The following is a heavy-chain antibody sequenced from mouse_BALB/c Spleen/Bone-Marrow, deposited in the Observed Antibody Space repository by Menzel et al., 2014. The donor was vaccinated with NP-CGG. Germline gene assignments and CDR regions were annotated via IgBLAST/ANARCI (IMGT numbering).Heavy chain of an antibody. Sequence: QVQLKESGAELVKPGASVKLSCKASGYTFTSYYMYWVKQRPGQGLEWIGEINPSNGGTNFNEKFKSKATLTVDKSSSTAYMQFSSLTSEDSAVYYCTRSNYGYWYFDVWSAGTTVTVSS. V-gene: IGHV1S81*02. J-gene: IGHJ1*01. CDR3: TRSNYGYWYFDV. CDR1: GYTFTSYY. CDR2: INPSNGGT. D-gene: IGHD1-1*01.